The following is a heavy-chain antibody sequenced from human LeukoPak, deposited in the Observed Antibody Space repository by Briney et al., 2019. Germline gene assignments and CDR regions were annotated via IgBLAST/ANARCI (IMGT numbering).Heavy chain of an antibody. CDR1: GGTFSSYA. V-gene: IGHV1-69*13. CDR3: TTDGSDYYDSSGPIDY. CDR2: IIPIFGTA. Sequence: SVKVTCKASGGTFSSYAISWVRQAPGQGLEWMGGIIPIFGTANYAQKFQGRVTITADESTSTAYMELSSLRSEDTAVYYCTTDGSDYYDSSGPIDYWGQGTLVTVSS. J-gene: IGHJ4*02. D-gene: IGHD3-22*01.